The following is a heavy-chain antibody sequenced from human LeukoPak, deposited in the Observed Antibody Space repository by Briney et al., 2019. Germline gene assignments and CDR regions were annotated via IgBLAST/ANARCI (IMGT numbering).Heavy chain of an antibody. CDR2: INQSGST. CDR1: GYSISSGYY. D-gene: IGHD3-3*01. V-gene: IGHV4-38-2*02. J-gene: IGHJ4*02. CDR3: ARVPQTRITISGVVIPKSSSGYFDY. Sequence: PSETLSLTCTVSGYSISSGYYWSWIRQPPGKGLGWIGEINQSGSTNYNPSLKSRVTISIDTSKTYFSLRLSSLTAADTSVYYCARVPQTRITISGVVIPKSSSGYFDYWGQGTLVTVSS.